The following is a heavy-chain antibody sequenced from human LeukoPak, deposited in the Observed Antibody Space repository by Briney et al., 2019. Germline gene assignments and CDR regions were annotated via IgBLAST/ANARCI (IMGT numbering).Heavy chain of an antibody. V-gene: IGHV1-46*01. CDR1: GYTFTSYC. D-gene: IGHD4-11*01. J-gene: IGHJ4*02. CDR2: INPSGGST. CDR3: AREYSNYGFDY. Sequence: ASVKVSCKASGYTFTSYCMHWVRQAPGQGLEWMGIINPSGGSTSYAQKFQGRVTMTRDTSTSTVYMELSSLRSEDTAVYYCAREYSNYGFDYWGQGTLVTVSS.